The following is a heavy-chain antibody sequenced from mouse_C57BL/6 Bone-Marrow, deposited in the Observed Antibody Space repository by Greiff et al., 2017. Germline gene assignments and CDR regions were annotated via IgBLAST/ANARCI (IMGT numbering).Heavy chain of an antibody. J-gene: IGHJ3*01. CDR2: INPSSGYT. V-gene: IGHV1-7*01. Sequence: QVHVKQSGAELAKPGASVKLSCKASGYTFTSYWMHWVKQRPGQGLEWIGYINPSSGYTKYNQKFKDKATLTADKSSSTAYMQLSSLTYEDSAVYYCARWNDGYSGFFAYWGQGTLVTVSA. D-gene: IGHD2-3*01. CDR1: GYTFTSYW. CDR3: ARWNDGYSGFFAY.